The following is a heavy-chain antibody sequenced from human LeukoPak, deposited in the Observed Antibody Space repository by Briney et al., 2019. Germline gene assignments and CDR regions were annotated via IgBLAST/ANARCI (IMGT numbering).Heavy chain of an antibody. J-gene: IGHJ6*03. V-gene: IGHV3-23*01. D-gene: IGHD3-3*01. CDR1: GFTFSSYA. CDR3: AKVPMGYDFGRSYMDV. Sequence: PGGSLRLSCAASGFTFSSYAMSWVRQAPGKGLEWVSPISGGGTTYYADSVKGRFTISRDNSKNTLYLRMNSLRAEDTAVYYCAKVPMGYDFGRSYMDVWGKGTTVTVSS. CDR2: ISGGGTT.